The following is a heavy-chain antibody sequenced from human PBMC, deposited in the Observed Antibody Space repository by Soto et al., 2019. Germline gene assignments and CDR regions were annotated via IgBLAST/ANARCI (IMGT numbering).Heavy chain of an antibody. J-gene: IGHJ6*02. CDR2: ISYDGSNK. V-gene: IGHV3-30-3*01. CDR1: GFTFSSYA. CDR3: ARDRYSGSYYWHYYGMDV. D-gene: IGHD1-26*01. Sequence: QVQLVESGGGVVQPGRSLRLSCAASGFTFSSYAMHWVRQAPGKGLEWVAVISYDGSNKYYADSVKGRFTISRDNSKNTLYLQMNSLRAEDTAVYYCARDRYSGSYYWHYYGMDVWGQGTTVTVSS.